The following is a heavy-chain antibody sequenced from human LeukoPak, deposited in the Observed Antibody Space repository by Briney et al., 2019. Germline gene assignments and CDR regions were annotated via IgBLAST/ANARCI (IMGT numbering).Heavy chain of an antibody. J-gene: IGHJ4*02. V-gene: IGHV4-34*01. CDR1: GGSFSGYY. Sequence: PSETLSLTCAVYGGSFSGYYWSWIRQPPGKGLEWIGEINHSGSTNYNPSLKSRVTISVDTSKNQFSLKLSSVTAADTAVYYCARDGRGYGDPFDYWGQGTLVTVSS. CDR3: ARDGRGYGDPFDY. CDR2: INHSGST. D-gene: IGHD4-17*01.